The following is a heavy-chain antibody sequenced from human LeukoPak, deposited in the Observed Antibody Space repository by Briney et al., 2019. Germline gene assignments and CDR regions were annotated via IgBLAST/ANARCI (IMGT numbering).Heavy chain of an antibody. V-gene: IGHV3-66*01. J-gene: IGHJ4*02. CDR1: GFTVSSNY. CDR3: ARVRVSVAGHDY. Sequence: GGSLRLSCAASGFTVSSNYMSWVRQAPGKGLEWVSVIYSSGNTYYADSVKGRFTISRDNSKNTLYLQMNSVRDEDTAVYYCARVRVSVAGHDYWGQGTLVTVSS. CDR2: IYSSGNT. D-gene: IGHD6-19*01.